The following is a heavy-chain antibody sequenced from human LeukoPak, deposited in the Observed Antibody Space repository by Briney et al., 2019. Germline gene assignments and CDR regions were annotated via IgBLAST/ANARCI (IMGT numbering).Heavy chain of an antibody. CDR2: INAGNGNT. J-gene: IGHJ4*02. D-gene: IGHD3-10*01. CDR1: GYTFTSYA. Sequence: ASVKVSCKACGYTFTSYAMHWVRQAAGKRRAWMGWINAGNGNTKYSQKFQGRVTITRDTSARTAYMELSSLRSEDTAVYYCARDRWYYCSRSPNDYWGQGTLVTVSS. V-gene: IGHV1-3*01. CDR3: ARDRWYYCSRSPNDY.